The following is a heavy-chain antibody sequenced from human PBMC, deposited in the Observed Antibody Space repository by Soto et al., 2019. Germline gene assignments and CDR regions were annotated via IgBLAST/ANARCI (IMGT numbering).Heavy chain of an antibody. V-gene: IGHV4-31*03. Sequence: QVQLQESGPGLVKPSQTLSLTCTVSGGSISSGGYYWSWIRQHPGKGLEWIGYIYYSGSTYYNPSLKSRVTISVDTSQNQFSLKLSSVTAADTAVYYCVRVSSVVLRFSSRFDHWGQGTLVTVSS. CDR2: IYYSGST. D-gene: IGHD3-3*01. CDR1: GGSISSGGYY. J-gene: IGHJ5*02. CDR3: VRVSSVVLRFSSRFDH.